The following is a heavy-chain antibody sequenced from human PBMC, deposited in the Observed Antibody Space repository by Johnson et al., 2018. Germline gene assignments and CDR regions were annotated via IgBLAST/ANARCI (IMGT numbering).Heavy chain of an antibody. CDR3: ERDLMTTVAFDI. CDR1: GFTFSSYW. CDR2: INSDGSST. J-gene: IGHJ3*02. Sequence: VQLVESGGGLVQPGGSLRLSCEASGFTFSSYWMHWVRQAPGKGLVWVSRINSDGSSTSYADSVKGRFTISRENATNTLYLQMNCLRAGDTAVDYCERDLMTTVAFDIWGQWTMVTVSS. D-gene: IGHD4-11*01. V-gene: IGHV3-74*01.